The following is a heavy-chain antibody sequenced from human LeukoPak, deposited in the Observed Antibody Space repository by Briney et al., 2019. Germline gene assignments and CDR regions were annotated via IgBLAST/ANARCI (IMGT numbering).Heavy chain of an antibody. Sequence: ASVKVSCKASGGTFSSYAISWVRQAPGQGLEWMGRIIPILGIANYAQKFQGRVTITADKSTSTAYMELSSLRSEDTAVYYCARGPRPLRVVAATGPLGYWGQGTLVTVSS. CDR2: IIPILGIA. V-gene: IGHV1-69*04. CDR3: ARGPRPLRVVAATGPLGY. D-gene: IGHD2-15*01. CDR1: GGTFSSYA. J-gene: IGHJ4*02.